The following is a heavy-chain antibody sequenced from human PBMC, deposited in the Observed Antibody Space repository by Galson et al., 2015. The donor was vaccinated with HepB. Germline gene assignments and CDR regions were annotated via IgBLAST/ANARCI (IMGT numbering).Heavy chain of an antibody. J-gene: IGHJ5*02. CDR2: IYYSGST. V-gene: IGHV4-31*03. CDR3: ARGLGRETYYDFWRSIGWFDP. Sequence: TLSLTCTVSGGSISSGGYYWSWIRQHPGKGLEWIGYIYYSGSTYYNPSLKSRVTISVDTSKNQFSLKLSSVTAADTAVYYCARGLGRETYYDFWRSIGWFDPWGQGTLVTVSS. CDR1: GGSISSGGYY. D-gene: IGHD3-3*01.